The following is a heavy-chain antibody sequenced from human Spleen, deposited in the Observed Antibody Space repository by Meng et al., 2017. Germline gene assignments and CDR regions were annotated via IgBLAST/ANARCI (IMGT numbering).Heavy chain of an antibody. CDR3: ARDEDISAAGKLFGDY. V-gene: IGHV1-2*06. Sequence: ASVKVSCKASGYTFTGYYIHWVRRAPGQGLEWMGRINPKSGDTHYAQKFQARVTMTGDTSISTACMELSGLRSDDTATYYCARDEDISAAGKLFGDYWGQGTLVTVSS. CDR2: INPKSGDT. J-gene: IGHJ4*02. D-gene: IGHD6-25*01. CDR1: GYTFTGYY.